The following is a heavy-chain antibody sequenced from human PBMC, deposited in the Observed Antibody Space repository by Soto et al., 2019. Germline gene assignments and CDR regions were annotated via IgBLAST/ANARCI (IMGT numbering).Heavy chain of an antibody. CDR1: GFTVSSNC. Sequence: PGGSLRLSCAASGFTVSSNCMSWVRQAPGKGLEWVSVIYSDGSTYYADSVKGRFTISRHNSKNTLYLQMNSLRAEDTAVYYCARDPYYDSSGYLASNGMDVWGQGTTVTVSS. V-gene: IGHV3-53*04. CDR3: ARDPYYDSSGYLASNGMDV. J-gene: IGHJ6*02. D-gene: IGHD3-22*01. CDR2: IYSDGST.